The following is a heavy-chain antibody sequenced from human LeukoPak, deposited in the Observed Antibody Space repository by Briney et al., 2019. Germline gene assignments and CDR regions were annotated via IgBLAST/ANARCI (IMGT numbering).Heavy chain of an antibody. J-gene: IGHJ4*02. CDR2: IWYDGSNK. CDR1: GFTFSSYG. V-gene: IGHV3-33*01. CDR3: ARDTLTVALDY. D-gene: IGHD6-19*01. Sequence: QPGRSLRLSCAASGFTFSSYGMHWVRQAPGKGLEWVAVIWYDGSNKYYADSVKGRFTISRDNSKNTLYLQMNSLRAEDTAVYYCARDTLTVALDYWGQGTLVTV.